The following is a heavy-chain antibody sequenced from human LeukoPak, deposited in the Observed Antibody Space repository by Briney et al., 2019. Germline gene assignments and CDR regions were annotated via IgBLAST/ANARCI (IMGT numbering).Heavy chain of an antibody. CDR2: IYTSGST. CDR3: ARAPVYSSSWYEGAFDI. CDR1: GGSISSYY. V-gene: IGHV4-4*07. D-gene: IGHD6-13*01. J-gene: IGHJ3*02. Sequence: SETLSLTCTVSGGSISSYYWSWIRQPAGKGLEWIGRIYTSGSTNYNPSLKSRVTISVDTSKNQFSLKLSSVTAADTAVYYCARAPVYSSSWYEGAFDIWGQGTMVTVSS.